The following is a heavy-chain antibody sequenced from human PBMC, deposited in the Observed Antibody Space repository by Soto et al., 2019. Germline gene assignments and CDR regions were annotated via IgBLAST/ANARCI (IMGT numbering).Heavy chain of an antibody. Sequence: GESLKISGKASGYSFTSSWISWVRQMPGKGLEWIGRIEPSESYSNYSPYFQGHVTILADKSISTAYLQWRRLKASDTAMYYCSRLTMFGVASNYGMDVWGQGTMVTVSS. D-gene: IGHD3-3*01. J-gene: IGHJ6*02. CDR3: SRLTMFGVASNYGMDV. CDR2: IEPSESYS. CDR1: GYSFTSSW. V-gene: IGHV5-10-1*01.